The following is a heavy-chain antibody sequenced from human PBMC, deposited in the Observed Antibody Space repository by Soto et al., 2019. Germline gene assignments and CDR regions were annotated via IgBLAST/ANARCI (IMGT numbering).Heavy chain of an antibody. V-gene: IGHV4-59*01. D-gene: IGHD3-10*01. CDR1: GGSISSYY. CDR2: IYYSGST. CDR3: ARGPYYYGSGSPSWLDY. J-gene: IGHJ4*02. Sequence: SETLSLTCTVSGGSISSYYWSWIRQPPGKGLEWIGYIYYSGSTNYNPSLKSRVTISVDTSKNQFPLKLSSVTAADTAVYYCARGPYYYGSGSPSWLDYWGQGTLVTVSS.